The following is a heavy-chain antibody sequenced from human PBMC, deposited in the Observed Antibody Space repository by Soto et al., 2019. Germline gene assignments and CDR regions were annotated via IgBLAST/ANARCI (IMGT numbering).Heavy chain of an antibody. V-gene: IGHV3-74*01. D-gene: IGHD3-3*01. CDR3: ARGDFWSGYYTGEVLFGDAFDI. CDR1: GFTFSSYW. J-gene: IGHJ3*02. Sequence: GGSLRLSCAASGFTFSSYWMHWVRQAPGKGLVWVSRINSDGSSTSYADSVKGRFTISRDNAKNTLYLQMNSLRAEDMAVYYCARGDFWSGYYTGEVLFGDAFDIWGQGTMVTVSS. CDR2: INSDGSST.